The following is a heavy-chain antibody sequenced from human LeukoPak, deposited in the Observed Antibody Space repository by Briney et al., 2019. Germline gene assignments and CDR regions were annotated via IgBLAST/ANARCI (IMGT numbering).Heavy chain of an antibody. J-gene: IGHJ2*01. CDR2: ISSSSSYT. Sequence: GGSLRLSCAASGFTFSDYYMSWIRQAPGKGLEWVSYISSSSSYTNYADSVKGRFTISRDNAKNSLYLQMNSLRAEDTAVYYCARDLYCSGGSCPVDWYFDLWGRGTLVTVSS. CDR1: GFTFSDYY. V-gene: IGHV3-11*05. CDR3: ARDLYCSGGSCPVDWYFDL. D-gene: IGHD2-15*01.